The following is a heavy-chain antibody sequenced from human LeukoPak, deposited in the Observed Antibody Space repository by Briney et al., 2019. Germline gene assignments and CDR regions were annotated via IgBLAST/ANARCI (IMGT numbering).Heavy chain of an antibody. Sequence: ASVTVSCTASGYTFTVYHMHWVRQAPGQGLEWMERINPNSGDTNYAQKFQGRVTMTRDTSISTAYMKLSRLRSDDTAAYYCARDYCSSTSCLFDYWGQGTLVTVSS. D-gene: IGHD2-2*01. CDR3: ARDYCSSTSCLFDY. J-gene: IGHJ4*02. CDR2: INPNSGDT. CDR1: GYTFTVYH. V-gene: IGHV1-2*06.